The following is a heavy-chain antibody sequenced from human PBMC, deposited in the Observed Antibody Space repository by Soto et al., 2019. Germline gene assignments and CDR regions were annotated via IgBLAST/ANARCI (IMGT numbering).Heavy chain of an antibody. D-gene: IGHD6-19*01. CDR3: VRDTSPYSSGWHNRHFDY. CDR1: GFTFSSYA. J-gene: IGHJ4*02. V-gene: IGHV3-30-3*01. CDR2: ISYDGSNK. Sequence: QVQLVESGGGVVQPGRSLRLSCAASGFTFSSYAMHWDRQAPGKGLEWVAVISYDGSNKYYADSVRGRFTISRDNSKTLYLQMNTLRGEDTALYYCVRDTSPYSSGWHNRHFDYWGQGTLVTVSS.